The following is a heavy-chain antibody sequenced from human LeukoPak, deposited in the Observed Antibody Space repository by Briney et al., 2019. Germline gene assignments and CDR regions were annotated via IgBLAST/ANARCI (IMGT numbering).Heavy chain of an antibody. V-gene: IGHV1-69*05. CDR2: IIPIFGTA. J-gene: IGHJ4*02. Sequence: SVKVSCKASGGTFSSYAIGWVRQAPGQGLEWMGRIIPIFGTANYAQKFQGRVTITTDESTSTAYMELSSLRSEDTAVYYCARKDLGSMADDYWGQGTLVTVSS. D-gene: IGHD2/OR15-2a*01. CDR3: ARKDLGSMADDY. CDR1: GGTFSSYA.